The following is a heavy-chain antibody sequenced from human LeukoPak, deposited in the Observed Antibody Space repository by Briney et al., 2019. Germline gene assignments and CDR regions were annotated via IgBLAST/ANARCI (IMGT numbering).Heavy chain of an antibody. V-gene: IGHV3-48*04. CDR2: ISSSGSTI. Sequence: GGSLRLSCAASAFTFSSSWMSWVRQAPGKGLEWVSYISSSGSTIYYADSVKGRFTISRDNAKNSLYLQMNSLRAEDTAVYYCARDRFPDMSGYYFYFDYWGQGTLVTVSS. D-gene: IGHD3-22*01. CDR3: ARDRFPDMSGYYFYFDY. CDR1: AFTFSSSW. J-gene: IGHJ4*02.